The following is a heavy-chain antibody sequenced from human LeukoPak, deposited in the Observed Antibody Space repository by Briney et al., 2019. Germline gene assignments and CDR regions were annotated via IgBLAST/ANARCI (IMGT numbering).Heavy chain of an antibody. CDR2: IYYSGST. Sequence: SETLPLTCTVSGGSISSSDYYWGWIRQPPGRGLEWIGSIYYSGSTYYSPSLKSRVTISVDTSKNQFSLKLSSLAAAGTAVYYCASKRSGYYSGFFDYWGQGTLVTVSS. V-gene: IGHV4-39*01. J-gene: IGHJ4*02. CDR1: GGSISSSDYY. D-gene: IGHD3-22*01. CDR3: ASKRSGYYSGFFDY.